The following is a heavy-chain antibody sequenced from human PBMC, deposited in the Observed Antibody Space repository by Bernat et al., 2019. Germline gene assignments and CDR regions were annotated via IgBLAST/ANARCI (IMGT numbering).Heavy chain of an antibody. D-gene: IGHD4-23*01. CDR1: GFTFSSYS. Sequence: EVQLVESGGGLVKPGGSLRLSCAASGFTFSSYSMNWVRQAPGKGLEWVSSISSSSSYIYYADSVKGRFTISRDNSKNTLYLQMNSLRAGDTALYYCAKVLTGLRWSTPFDYWGQGTLVTVSS. CDR2: ISSSSSYI. CDR3: AKVLTGLRWSTPFDY. V-gene: IGHV3-21*01. J-gene: IGHJ4*02.